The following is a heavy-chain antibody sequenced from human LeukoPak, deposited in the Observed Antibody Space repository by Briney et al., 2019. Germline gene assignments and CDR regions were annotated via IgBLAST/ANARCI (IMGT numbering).Heavy chain of an antibody. CDR2: ISAGSTI. D-gene: IGHD5-12*01. V-gene: IGHV3-48*01. CDR3: ARDLFGTYDSDY. CDR1: GFNLGIYS. J-gene: IGHJ4*02. Sequence: GGSLRLSWAASGFNLGIYSLNWVRQAPGKGLEWLSYISAGSTIYYADSVKGRFTISRDNANNLLYLQMNSLRAEDTAVYYCARDLFGTYDSDYWGQGILVTVSS.